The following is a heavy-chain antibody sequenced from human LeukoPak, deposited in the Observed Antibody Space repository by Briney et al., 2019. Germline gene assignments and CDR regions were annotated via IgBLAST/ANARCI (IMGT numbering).Heavy chain of an antibody. J-gene: IGHJ4*02. CDR1: GYTFTSYY. CDR2: INPSGGST. CDR3: AREFLDCSSTSCYEDY. V-gene: IGHV1-46*01. Sequence: ASVKVSCKASGYTFTSYYMHWVRQAPGQGLEWMGIINPSGGSTSYAQKFQGRVTMTRDTSTSTVYMELSSLRSEDTAVYYCAREFLDCSSTSCYEDYWGQGTLVTVSS. D-gene: IGHD2-2*01.